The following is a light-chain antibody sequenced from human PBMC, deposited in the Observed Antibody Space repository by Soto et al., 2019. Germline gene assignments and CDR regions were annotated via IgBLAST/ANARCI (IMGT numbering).Light chain of an antibody. CDR2: DAS. CDR1: QSISFW. V-gene: IGKV1-5*01. Sequence: DIQMTQSPSTLSASVGDRVTITCRASQSISFWLAWYQQKPGSAPNLLIYDASTLGGGVPSRFSGSGSGTEFTLTISNLQSYDFASYCCQQYNSCPLSFGGGTRVEIK. CDR3: QQYNSCPLS. J-gene: IGKJ4*02.